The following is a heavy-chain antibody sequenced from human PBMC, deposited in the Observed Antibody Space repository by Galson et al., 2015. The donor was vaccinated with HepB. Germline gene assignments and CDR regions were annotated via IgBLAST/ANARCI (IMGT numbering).Heavy chain of an antibody. CDR1: GFTLSTYA. V-gene: IGHV3-23*01. D-gene: IGHD3-10*01. CDR3: SKDQYYYGSGYDDAFDI. J-gene: IGHJ3*02. CDR2: ISGSDGST. Sequence: SLRLSCAASGFTLSTYAMSWVRQAPGKGLDWVSTISGSDGSTYYADSVKGRFTISRDNSKNTLSLQMNSLRAEDTAVYYCSKDQYYYGSGYDDAFDIWGQGTMVTVSS.